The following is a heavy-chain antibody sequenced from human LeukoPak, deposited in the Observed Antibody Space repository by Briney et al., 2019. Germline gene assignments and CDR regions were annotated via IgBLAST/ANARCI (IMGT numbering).Heavy chain of an antibody. D-gene: IGHD1-26*01. CDR2: IRYDGITK. V-gene: IGHV3-30*02. Sequence: GGSLRLSCAASGFTFSSYGMHWVRQAPGKGLEWVAFIRYDGITKGYADSVKGRYTISRDKSKNTLYLQMSSLGAEDTAVYYCAKDPGRGLDYWGQGTLVTVSS. CDR1: GFTFSSYG. J-gene: IGHJ4*02. CDR3: AKDPGRGLDY.